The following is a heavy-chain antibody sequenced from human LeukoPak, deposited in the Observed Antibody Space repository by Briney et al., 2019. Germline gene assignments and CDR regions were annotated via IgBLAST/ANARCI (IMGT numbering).Heavy chain of an antibody. Sequence: SETQSLTCTVSGGSISSYYWSWIRQPPGKGLEWIGYIYYSGSTNYNPSLKSRVTISVDTSKNQFSLKLSSVTAADTAVYYCARDRSGTGMDVWGKGTTVTVSS. V-gene: IGHV4-59*01. J-gene: IGHJ6*04. CDR2: IYYSGST. CDR3: ARDRSGTGMDV. CDR1: GGSISSYY.